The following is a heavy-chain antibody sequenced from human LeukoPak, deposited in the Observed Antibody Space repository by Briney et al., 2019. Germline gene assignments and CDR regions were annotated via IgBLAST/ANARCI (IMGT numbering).Heavy chain of an antibody. J-gene: IGHJ3*02. Sequence: ASVKVSCKASGGTFSSYAISWVRQAPGQGLEWMGGIIPIFGTANYAQKFQGRVTITADKSTSTAYMELSSLRSEDTAVYYCARDRGFDWLLSRAGAFDIWGQGTMVTVSS. V-gene: IGHV1-69*06. D-gene: IGHD3-9*01. CDR2: IIPIFGTA. CDR3: ARDRGFDWLLSRAGAFDI. CDR1: GGTFSSYA.